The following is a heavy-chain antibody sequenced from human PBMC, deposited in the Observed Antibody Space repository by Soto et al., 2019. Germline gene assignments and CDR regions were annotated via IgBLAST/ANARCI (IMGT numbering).Heavy chain of an antibody. CDR2: IYYSGST. V-gene: IGHV4-59*01. CDR1: GGSISSYY. D-gene: IGHD3-22*01. J-gene: IGHJ4*02. CDR3: ARVGYDSSGSLFDY. Sequence: SETLSLTCTVSGGSISSYYWSWIRQPPGKGLEWIGYIYYSGSTNYNPSLKSRVTISVDTSKNQFSLKLSSVTAADTAVYYCARVGYDSSGSLFDYWGQGTLVTVSS.